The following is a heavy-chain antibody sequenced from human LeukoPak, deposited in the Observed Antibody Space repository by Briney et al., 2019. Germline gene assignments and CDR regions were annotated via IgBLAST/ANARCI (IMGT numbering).Heavy chain of an antibody. CDR3: ARGGVVPAARHDAFDI. V-gene: IGHV3-7*01. CDR2: IKQDGSEK. D-gene: IGHD2-2*01. Sequence: GGSLRLSCAASGFTFSSYWMSWVRQAPGKGLEWVANIKQDGSEKYYVDSVKGRFTISRDNAKNSLYLQMNSLRAEDRAVYYCARGGVVPAARHDAFDIWGQGTMVTVSS. J-gene: IGHJ3*02. CDR1: GFTFSSYW.